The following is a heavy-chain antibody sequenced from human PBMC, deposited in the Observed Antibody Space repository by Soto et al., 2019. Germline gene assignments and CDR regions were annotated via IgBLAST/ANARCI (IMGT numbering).Heavy chain of an antibody. CDR1: GFTLSSYG. CDR3: AKDMTTAFYYYYGMDV. CDR2: ISYDGSNK. V-gene: IGHV3-30*18. D-gene: IGHD4-17*01. Sequence: PGGSLRLSCAASGFTLSSYGMHWVRQAPGKGLEWVAVISYDGSNKYYADSVKGRFTISRDNSKNTLYLQMHSLRAEDTAVYYCAKDMTTAFYYYYGMDVWGHGTTVTVSS. J-gene: IGHJ6*02.